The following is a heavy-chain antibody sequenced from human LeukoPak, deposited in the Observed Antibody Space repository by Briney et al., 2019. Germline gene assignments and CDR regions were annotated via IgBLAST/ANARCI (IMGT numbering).Heavy chain of an antibody. V-gene: IGHV3-30*18. CDR2: ISYDGSNK. D-gene: IGHD6-19*01. CDR3: AQDLMYSSGWYWSGADY. CDR1: GFTFSSYG. Sequence: GRSLRLSCAASGFTFSSYGMHWVRQAPGKGLEWVAVISYDGSNKYYAGSVKGRFTISRDNSKNTLYLQMNSLRAEDTAVYYCAQDLMYSSGWYWSGADYWGQGTLVTVSS. J-gene: IGHJ4*02.